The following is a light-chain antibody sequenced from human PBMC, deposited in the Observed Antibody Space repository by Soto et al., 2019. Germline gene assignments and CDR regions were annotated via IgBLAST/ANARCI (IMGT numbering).Light chain of an antibody. V-gene: IGKV4-1*01. CDR3: QQVESTPPT. CDR1: QSVLYSSNNKNY. Sequence: DIVMTQSPDSLAVSLGERATINCKSSQSVLYSSNNKNYLAWYQQRPGQPPKLLIYWASTRESGVPDRFSGSGSGTDFTLTITSLQAEDVAVYYCQQVESTPPTFGQGTKLEI. J-gene: IGKJ2*01. CDR2: WAS.